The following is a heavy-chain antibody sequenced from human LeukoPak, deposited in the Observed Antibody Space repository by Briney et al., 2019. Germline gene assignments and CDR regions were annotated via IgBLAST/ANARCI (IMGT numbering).Heavy chain of an antibody. CDR2: IYYSGST. Sequence: PSGTLSLTCAVSGGSISSSDWWSWVRQPPGKGLAWIGYIYYSGSTYYSPSLKSRVTVLLDTSQNQFSLKLRSVTAADTAVYYCATYNRTSTFDSWGQGTLVTVSS. CDR3: ATYNRTSTFDS. J-gene: IGHJ4*02. D-gene: IGHD5-12*01. V-gene: IGHV4-4*02. CDR1: GGSISSSDW.